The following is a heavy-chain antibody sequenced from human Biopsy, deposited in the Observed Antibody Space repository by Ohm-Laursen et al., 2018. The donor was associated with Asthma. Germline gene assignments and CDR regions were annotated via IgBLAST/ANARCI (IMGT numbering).Heavy chain of an antibody. CDR2: INSVFGTT. Sequence: GASVKVSCKSLGGTFNTYVIGWVRQAPGQGHEWMGGINSVFGTTTYPQKFQDRVTITADDSTSTVYMELSSLRSEDTAVYYCARKAGSCISRTCYSLDFWGQGTLVPVSS. CDR3: ARKAGSCISRTCYSLDF. D-gene: IGHD2-2*01. J-gene: IGHJ4*02. V-gene: IGHV1-69*13. CDR1: GGTFNTYV.